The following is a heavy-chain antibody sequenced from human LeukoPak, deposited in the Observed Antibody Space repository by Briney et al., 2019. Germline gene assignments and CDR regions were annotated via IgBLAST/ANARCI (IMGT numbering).Heavy chain of an antibody. Sequence: ASVRVSCKASGYTFTSHGISWVRQAPGQGLEWMGWISAYNGNTNYAQSLQGRVTMTTDTSTNTAYMELRSLRSDDTAVYYCARAPYCTSTSCYAGYYYYYYMDVWGKGTTVTVSS. D-gene: IGHD2-2*01. CDR1: GYTFTSHG. CDR3: ARAPYCTSTSCYAGYYYYYYMDV. CDR2: ISAYNGNT. V-gene: IGHV1-18*01. J-gene: IGHJ6*03.